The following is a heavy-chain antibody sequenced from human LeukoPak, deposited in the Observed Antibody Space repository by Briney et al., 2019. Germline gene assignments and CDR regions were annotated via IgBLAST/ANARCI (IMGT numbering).Heavy chain of an antibody. Sequence: GASVKVSCKASGYTFTSYGISWVRQAPGQGREWRGWISAYNGNTNYAQKLPGRVTMTTATSTSTAYMELRRLRSDDTAVYYCARVYYGSGSYYVAYYGMDVWGKGTTVTVSS. D-gene: IGHD3-10*01. CDR3: ARVYYGSGSYYVAYYGMDV. CDR2: ISAYNGNT. CDR1: GYTFTSYG. V-gene: IGHV1-18*04. J-gene: IGHJ6*04.